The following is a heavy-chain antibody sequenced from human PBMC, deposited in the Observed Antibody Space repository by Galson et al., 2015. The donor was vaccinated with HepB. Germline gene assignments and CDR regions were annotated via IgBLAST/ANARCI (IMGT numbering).Heavy chain of an antibody. CDR3: ARDSPLTGTTRGKSYYYAMDV. D-gene: IGHD1-7*01. Sequence: SLRLSCAASGFTFTTYWMTWVRQAPGKGLEWVANIKKDGSEKYYVDSVKGRFTISRDNAKNSLYLQMNSLRAEDTAVYYCARDSPLTGTTRGKSYYYAMDVWGQGTTVLVSS. CDR2: IKKDGSEK. J-gene: IGHJ6*02. V-gene: IGHV3-7*03. CDR1: GFTFTTYW.